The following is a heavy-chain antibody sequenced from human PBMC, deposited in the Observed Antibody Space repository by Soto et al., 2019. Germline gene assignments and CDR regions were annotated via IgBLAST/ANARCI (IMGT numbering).Heavy chain of an antibody. D-gene: IGHD3-9*01. CDR1: GFSLSTSGVG. CDR2: IYWDDDK. Sequence: QITLKESGPTLVKPTQTLTLTCTFSGFSLSTSGVGVGWIRQPPGKALEWLALIYWDDDKRYSPSLKSRLTITKXXSXHXXVLTLTNMDPVDTATYYCAQTYYAILTGYPEYLQHWGQGTLVTVSS. J-gene: IGHJ1*01. V-gene: IGHV2-5*02. CDR3: AQTYYAILTGYPEYLQH.